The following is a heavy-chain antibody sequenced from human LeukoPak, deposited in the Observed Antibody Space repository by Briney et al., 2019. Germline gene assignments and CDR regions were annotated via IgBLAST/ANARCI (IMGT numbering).Heavy chain of an antibody. J-gene: IGHJ6*03. CDR2: IIPIFGTA. CDR1: GGTFSSYA. CDR3: ARVSCSGGSCYSGYYYYMDV. D-gene: IGHD2-15*01. Sequence: GASVKVSCKASGGTFSSYAISWVRQAPGQGLEWMGGIIPIFGTANYAQKFQGRVTITADESTSTAYMELSSLRSEDTAVYYCARVSCSGGSCYSGYYYYMDVWGKGTTVTISS. V-gene: IGHV1-69*13.